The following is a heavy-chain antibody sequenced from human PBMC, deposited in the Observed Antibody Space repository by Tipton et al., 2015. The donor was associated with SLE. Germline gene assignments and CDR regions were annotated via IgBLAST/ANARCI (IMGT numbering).Heavy chain of an antibody. V-gene: IGHV4-39*01. D-gene: IGHD3-10*02. Sequence: TLSLTCTVSGGSVNSRSYYWGWVRPPPGKGLEWIGDISASGSTFYNPSLKSRVTMLVDTSKNEFSLTLSSVTAADTAVYYCTRRTIDVRPYYFDYWGQGTLVTVSS. J-gene: IGHJ4*02. CDR1: GGSVNSRSYY. CDR2: ISASGST. CDR3: TRRTIDVRPYYFDY.